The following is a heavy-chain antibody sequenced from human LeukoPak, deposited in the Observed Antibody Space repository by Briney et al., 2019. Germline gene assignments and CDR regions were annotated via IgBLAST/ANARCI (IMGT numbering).Heavy chain of an antibody. CDR1: GGTFSSYA. Sequence: SVKVSCKASGGTFSSYAISWVRQAPGQGLEWMGGIIPIFGTANYAQKFQGRVTITADKSTSTAYMELRSLRSDDTAVYYCARERSSSSLGYWGQGTLVTVSS. CDR3: ARERSSSSLGY. J-gene: IGHJ4*02. D-gene: IGHD6-6*01. CDR2: IIPIFGTA. V-gene: IGHV1-69*06.